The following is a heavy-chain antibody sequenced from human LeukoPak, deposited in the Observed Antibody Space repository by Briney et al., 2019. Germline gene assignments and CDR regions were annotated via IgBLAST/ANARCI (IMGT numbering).Heavy chain of an antibody. D-gene: IGHD3-10*01. J-gene: IGHJ4*02. CDR3: ARVTSGSSYRPFDY. Sequence: GGSLRLSCAASGFTFSNYWMSWVRQAPGNGPEWVANIKEDESEKNYVDSVKGRFTISRDSAKNSLYLKMNSLRAEDTAVYYCARVTSGSSYRPFDYWGQGTLVTVSS. CDR1: GFTFSNYW. V-gene: IGHV3-7*01. CDR2: IKEDESEK.